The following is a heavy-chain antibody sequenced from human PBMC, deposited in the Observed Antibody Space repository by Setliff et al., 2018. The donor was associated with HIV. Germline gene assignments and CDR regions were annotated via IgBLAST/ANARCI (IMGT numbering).Heavy chain of an antibody. Sequence: SETLSLTCTVSGGSISSYYWTWLRQFPGKGLEWIGFIFYTGSTTYNPSLNSRVTISVDTSKNQFSLKVTSVTAADTAVYYCARSVDTTLVPAYYFDYWGQGTLVTVSS. J-gene: IGHJ4*02. CDR2: IFYTGST. CDR1: GGSISSYY. D-gene: IGHD5-18*01. CDR3: ARSVDTTLVPAYYFDY. V-gene: IGHV4-59*08.